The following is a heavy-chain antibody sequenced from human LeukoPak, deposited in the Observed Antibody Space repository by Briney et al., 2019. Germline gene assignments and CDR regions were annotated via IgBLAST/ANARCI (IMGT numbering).Heavy chain of an antibody. CDR3: AREGDSGSYLEY. Sequence: GGSLRLSCAAPGFTVSSCRMNWVRQAPGKGLEWVSNIGSSSSSIYYADSVRGRFTISRDNAKNSLYLQMNSLRADDTAVYYCAREGDSGSYLEYWGQGTLVTVSS. D-gene: IGHD1-26*01. CDR1: GFTVSSCR. V-gene: IGHV3-48*01. CDR2: IGSSSSSI. J-gene: IGHJ4*02.